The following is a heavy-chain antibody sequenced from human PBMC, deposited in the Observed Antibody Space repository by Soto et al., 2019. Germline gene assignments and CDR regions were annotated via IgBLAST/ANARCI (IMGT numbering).Heavy chain of an antibody. CDR3: AIYLPLEERSGMDV. J-gene: IGHJ6*02. Sequence: GESLKISCKGSGYSFTSYWISWVRQMPGKGLEWMGRIDPSDSYTNYSPSFQGHVTISADKSISTAYLQWSSLKASDTAMYYCAIYLPLEERSGMDVWGQGTTVTVSS. CDR1: GYSFTSYW. CDR2: IDPSDSYT. D-gene: IGHD1-26*01. V-gene: IGHV5-10-1*01.